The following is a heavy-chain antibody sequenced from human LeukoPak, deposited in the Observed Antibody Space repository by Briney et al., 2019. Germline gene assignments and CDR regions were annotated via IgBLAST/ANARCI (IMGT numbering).Heavy chain of an antibody. Sequence: GGSLRLSCAASGFSFSNYWMSWVRQAPGKGLEWVANIKQDGSEKFYVDSVRGRFTISRDNARNSLYLQMNGLRAEDTAVCYCARDAASGSSSVAFDIWGQGTVVTVSS. CDR1: GFSFSNYW. CDR3: ARDAASGSSSVAFDI. D-gene: IGHD6-6*01. V-gene: IGHV3-7*01. J-gene: IGHJ3*02. CDR2: IKQDGSEK.